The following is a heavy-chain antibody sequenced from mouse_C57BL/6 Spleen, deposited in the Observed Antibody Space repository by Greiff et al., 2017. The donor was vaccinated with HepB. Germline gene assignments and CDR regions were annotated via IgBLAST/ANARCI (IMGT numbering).Heavy chain of an antibody. D-gene: IGHD1-1*01. J-gene: IGHJ4*01. CDR3: AGFALDYGSSYDAMDY. CDR2: IRNKANGYTT. CDR1: GFTFTDYY. Sequence: EVKLVESGGGLVQPGGSLSLSCAASGFTFTDYYMSWVRQPPGKALEWLGFIRNKANGYTTEYSASVKGRFTISRDNSQSILYLQMNALRAEDSATYYCAGFALDYGSSYDAMDYWGQGTSVTVSS. V-gene: IGHV7-3*01.